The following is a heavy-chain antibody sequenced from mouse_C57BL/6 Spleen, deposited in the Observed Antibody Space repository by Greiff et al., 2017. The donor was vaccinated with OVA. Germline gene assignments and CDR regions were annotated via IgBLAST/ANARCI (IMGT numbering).Heavy chain of an antibody. CDR2: ILPGSGST. J-gene: IGHJ3*01. V-gene: IGHV1-9*01. CDR3: ASDELGRFAY. Sequence: QVQLKQSGAELMKPGASVKLSCKATGYTFTGYWIEWVKQRPGHGLEWIGEILPGSGSTNYNEKFKGKATFTADTSSNTAYMQLSSLTTEDSAIYYCASDELGRFAYWGQGTLVTVSA. CDR1: GYTFTGYW. D-gene: IGHD4-1*01.